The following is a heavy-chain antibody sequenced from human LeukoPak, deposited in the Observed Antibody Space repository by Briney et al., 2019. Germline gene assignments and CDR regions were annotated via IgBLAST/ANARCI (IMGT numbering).Heavy chain of an antibody. Sequence: ASVKVSCKASGYTFTSYAMHWVRQAPGQRLEWMGWINAGNGNTKYSQKFQGRVTITRDTSTSTAYMELRGLRSDDTAVYYCARGDQLRPNWFGPWGQGTLVTVSS. D-gene: IGHD2-2*01. CDR1: GYTFTSYA. V-gene: IGHV1-3*01. CDR2: INAGNGNT. J-gene: IGHJ5*02. CDR3: ARGDQLRPNWFGP.